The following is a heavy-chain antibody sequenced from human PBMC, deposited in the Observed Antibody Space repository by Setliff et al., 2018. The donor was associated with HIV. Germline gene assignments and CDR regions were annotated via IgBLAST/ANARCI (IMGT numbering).Heavy chain of an antibody. D-gene: IGHD3-9*01. CDR3: ARAAPDILTGYYLGAYFQH. CDR2: INHSGST. Sequence: SETLSLTCAAYGGPFSGYYWSWIRQPPGKGLEWIGEINHSGSTNYNPSLKSRVTISVDTSKNQFSLKLSSVTAADTAVYYCARAAPDILTGYYLGAYFQHWGQGTLVTVSS. J-gene: IGHJ1*01. V-gene: IGHV4-34*01. CDR1: GGPFSGYY.